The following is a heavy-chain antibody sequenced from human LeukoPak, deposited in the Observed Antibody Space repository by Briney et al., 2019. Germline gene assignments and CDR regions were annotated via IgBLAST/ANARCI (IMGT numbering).Heavy chain of an antibody. CDR3: AVGGFMITFGGPFDY. CDR1: GFTFSSYG. Sequence: GGFLRLSCAASGFTFSSYGMHWVRQAPGKGLEWVAVISYDGSNKYYADSVKGRFTISRDNSKNTLYLQMNSLRAEDTAVYYCAVGGFMITFGGPFDYWGQGTLVTVSS. J-gene: IGHJ4*02. V-gene: IGHV3-30*03. CDR2: ISYDGSNK. D-gene: IGHD3-16*01.